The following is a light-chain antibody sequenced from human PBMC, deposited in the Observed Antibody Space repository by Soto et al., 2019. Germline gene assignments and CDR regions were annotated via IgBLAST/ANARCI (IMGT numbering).Light chain of an antibody. Sequence: EIVLTQSPGTLSLSPGERATLSCRASQSLTSSYLAWYQQKPGQAPRLLIYDASSRATGIPDRFSGSGSGTDFTLTISRLETEDFAVYYCQQYGSSPPHTFGQGTKVEIK. CDR3: QQYGSSPPHT. CDR1: QSLTSSY. CDR2: DAS. J-gene: IGKJ2*01. V-gene: IGKV3-20*01.